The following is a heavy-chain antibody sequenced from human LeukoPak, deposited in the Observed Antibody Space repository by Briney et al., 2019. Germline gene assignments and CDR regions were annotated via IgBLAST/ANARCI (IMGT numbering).Heavy chain of an antibody. J-gene: IGHJ4*02. CDR3: AREWIQVYYFDY. Sequence: SETLSLTCTVSGGSISSGSYYWSRIRQPAGKGLEWIGRIYTSGSTNYNPSLKSRVTISVDTSKNQFSLKLSSVTAADTAVYYCAREWIQVYYFDYWGQGTLVTVSS. CDR2: IYTSGST. CDR1: GGSISSGSYY. V-gene: IGHV4-61*02. D-gene: IGHD5-18*01.